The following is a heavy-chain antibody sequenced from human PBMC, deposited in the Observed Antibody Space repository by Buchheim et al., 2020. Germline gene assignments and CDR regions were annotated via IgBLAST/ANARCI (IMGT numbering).Heavy chain of an antibody. V-gene: IGHV1-69*06. Sequence: QVQLVQSGAEVKKPGSSVKVSCKASGGTFSSYAISWVRQAPGQGLEWMGGIIPIFGTANYAQKFQGRVTITADKSTSTDYMELSSLRSEDTAVYYCASNSKYYYDSSGYYGFCDYWGQGTL. CDR1: GGTFSSYA. J-gene: IGHJ4*02. CDR2: IIPIFGTA. D-gene: IGHD3-22*01. CDR3: ASNSKYYYDSSGYYGFCDY.